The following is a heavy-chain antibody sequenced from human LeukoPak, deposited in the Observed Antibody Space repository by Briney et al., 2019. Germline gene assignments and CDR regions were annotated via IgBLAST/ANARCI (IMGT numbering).Heavy chain of an antibody. CDR1: TDSISNYF. CDR2: IYSSEAA. J-gene: IGHJ3*01. V-gene: IGHV4-4*09. CDR3: ARHQDSGSFRRPVAF. D-gene: IGHD6-13*01. Sequence: SETLSLTCSISTDSISNYFWSWIRQPPGKGLEWIGYIYSSEAANYNPSLKSRVTISLATSKNQFSLTLTSVTAADTAVYYCARHQDSGSFRRPVAFWGQGTVVAVSS.